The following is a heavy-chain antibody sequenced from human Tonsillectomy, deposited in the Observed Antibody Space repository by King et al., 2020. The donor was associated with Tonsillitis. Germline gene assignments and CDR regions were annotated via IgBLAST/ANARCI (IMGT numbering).Heavy chain of an antibody. D-gene: IGHD6-19*01. CDR2: IYYSGCT. CDR3: ARETAVAGTENFDY. CDR1: GGSISSSSYY. Sequence: QLQESGPGLVKPSETLSLTCTVSGGSISSSSYYWGWIRQPPGQGLEWIGSIYYSGCTYYNPSLKSRVTISVDTSKNQLSLKLSSVTAADTAVYYCARETAVAGTENFDYWGQGTLVTVSS. J-gene: IGHJ4*02. V-gene: IGHV4-39*07.